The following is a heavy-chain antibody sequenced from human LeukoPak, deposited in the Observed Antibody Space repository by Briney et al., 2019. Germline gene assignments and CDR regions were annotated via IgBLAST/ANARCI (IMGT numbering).Heavy chain of an antibody. CDR1: GFTFSSYA. CDR3: AKDDRWLQFCC. Sequence: GGSLRLSCAASGFTFSSYAMSWVRQAPGKGLEWVSAISGSGGSTYYADSVRGRFTISRDNSRNTVYLQMNSLRAEDTAVYYCAKDDRWLQFCCWGQGTLVTVSA. D-gene: IGHD5-24*01. J-gene: IGHJ4*02. V-gene: IGHV3-23*01. CDR2: ISGSGGST.